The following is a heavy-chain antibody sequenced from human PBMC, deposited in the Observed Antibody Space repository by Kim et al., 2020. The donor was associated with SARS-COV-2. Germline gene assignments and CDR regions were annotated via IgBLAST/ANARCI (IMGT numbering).Heavy chain of an antibody. Sequence: SETLSLICTVSGGSISSYYWSWMRQPPGKGLEWIGYIYYSGSTNYNPSLKSRVTISVDTSKNQFSLKLSSVTAADTAVYYCARHSAARWLQPTYWYFDLWGRGTLVTVSS. J-gene: IGHJ2*01. CDR2: IYYSGST. CDR3: ARHSAARWLQPTYWYFDL. V-gene: IGHV4-59*08. D-gene: IGHD5-12*01. CDR1: GGSISSYY.